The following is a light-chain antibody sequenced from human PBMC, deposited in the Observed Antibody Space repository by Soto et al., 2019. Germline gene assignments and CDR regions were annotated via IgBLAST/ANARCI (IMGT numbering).Light chain of an antibody. V-gene: IGLV3-21*04. CDR3: QVWDSSSDPYVV. Sequence: SYELTQPPSVSVAPGKTARITCGGNNIGSKSVHWYQQKPGQAPVLVIYYDSDRPSGIPERFSGSNSGNTATLTISRVEAGDEADYYCQVWDSSSDPYVVFGTGTKVTVL. CDR2: YDS. CDR1: NIGSKS. J-gene: IGLJ1*01.